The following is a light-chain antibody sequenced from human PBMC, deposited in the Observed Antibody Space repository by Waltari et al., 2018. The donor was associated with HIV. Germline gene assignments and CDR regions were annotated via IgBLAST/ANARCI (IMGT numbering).Light chain of an antibody. Sequence: ELVMTQSPVTLSVSPGARATLSCRASQSVSSSLAWYQQKPGQAPRLLIYGASARATGIPARLSGSGSGTEFTLTISSLQSEDFAVYYCQQYTNWPITFGQGTRLEIK. J-gene: IGKJ5*01. CDR3: QQYTNWPIT. CDR1: QSVSSS. V-gene: IGKV3-15*01. CDR2: GAS.